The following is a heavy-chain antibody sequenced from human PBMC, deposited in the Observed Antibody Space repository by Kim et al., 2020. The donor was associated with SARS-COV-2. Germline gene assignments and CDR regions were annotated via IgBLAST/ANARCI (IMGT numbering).Heavy chain of an antibody. CDR1: GFTFDDYA. D-gene: IGHD1-26*01. J-gene: IGHJ3*02. Sequence: GGSLSLSCATSGFTFDDYAMHWVRQAPGEGLEWVSGISWNGATPGYGDSVKGRFTVSRDNAKKSPHLEMNSLRVEDTAFYYCARAESASYLPAALDIWG. CDR3: ARAESASYLPAALDI. CDR2: ISWNGATP. V-gene: IGHV3-9*01.